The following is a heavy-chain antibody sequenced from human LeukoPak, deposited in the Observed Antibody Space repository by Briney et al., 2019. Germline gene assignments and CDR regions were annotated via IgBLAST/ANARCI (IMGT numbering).Heavy chain of an antibody. CDR2: IYYSGST. V-gene: IGHV4-59*08. J-gene: IGHJ4*02. CDR3: ARLVSAVDTATNYFDY. CDR1: GGSISSYY. Sequence: PSETLSLTCTVSGGSISSYYWSWIRQPPRKGLEWIGYIYYSGSTNYNPSLKSRVTISVDTSKNQFSLQLTSVSAADTAVLYCARLVSAVDTATNYFDYWGQGTLVTVSS. D-gene: IGHD6-13*01.